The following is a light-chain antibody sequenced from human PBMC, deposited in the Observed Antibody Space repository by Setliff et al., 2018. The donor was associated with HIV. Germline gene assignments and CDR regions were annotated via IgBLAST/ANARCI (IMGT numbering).Light chain of an antibody. Sequence: QSVLTQPPSVSGAPGQRVSISCTGSSSNIGAGYDIHWYQHLPGTAPKLLISGNNNRPSGVPDRFSGSKSGASASLAITGLQAEDEADYYCQSYDNSLSGVLFGGGTKVTV. CDR1: SSNIGAGYD. CDR3: QSYDNSLSGVL. CDR2: GNN. V-gene: IGLV1-40*01. J-gene: IGLJ2*01.